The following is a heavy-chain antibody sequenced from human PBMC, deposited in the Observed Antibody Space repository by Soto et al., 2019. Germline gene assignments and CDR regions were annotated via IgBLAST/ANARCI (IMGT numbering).Heavy chain of an antibody. Sequence: QVQLQESGPGLVKPSDTLSLTCALSGYSISSSKWWGWIRQPPGKGLEWIGYIYYSGATYYNPSLKSRVTMSVDTSKNQFSLKLTSVTAVDTAVYYCARREIQGPIDYWGQGTLVSVSS. CDR2: IYYSGAT. J-gene: IGHJ4*02. V-gene: IGHV4-28*01. CDR3: ARREIQGPIDY. D-gene: IGHD1-26*01. CDR1: GYSISSSKW.